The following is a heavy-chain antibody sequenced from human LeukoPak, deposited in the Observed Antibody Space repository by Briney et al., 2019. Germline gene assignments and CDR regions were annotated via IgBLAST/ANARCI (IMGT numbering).Heavy chain of an antibody. CDR1: GFTFSSYA. V-gene: IGHV3-23*01. CDR2: ISGSGGST. CDR3: AKSRSSVWYVDAFDI. J-gene: IGHJ3*02. D-gene: IGHD6-19*01. Sequence: GGSLRLSCAASGFTFSSYAMSWVCQAPGKGLEWVSAISGSGGSTYYADSVKGRFIISRDNSKNTLYLQMNSLRAEDTAVYYCAKSRSSVWYVDAFDIWGQGTMVTVSS.